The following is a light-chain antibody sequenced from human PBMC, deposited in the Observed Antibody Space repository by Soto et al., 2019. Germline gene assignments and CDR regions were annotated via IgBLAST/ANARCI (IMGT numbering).Light chain of an antibody. J-gene: IGKJ5*01. V-gene: IGKV3-15*01. CDR3: HQDNNWPLP. CDR2: GPS. CDR1: QSVTSN. Sequence: EIVMTQSPATLSVSPGERATLSCRASQSVTSNVAWYQQIPGQAPRLLIYGPSTRATGIPARFSGSGSGTEFTLTISSLQSEDFAVYYCHQDNNWPLPFGQGTRLEIK.